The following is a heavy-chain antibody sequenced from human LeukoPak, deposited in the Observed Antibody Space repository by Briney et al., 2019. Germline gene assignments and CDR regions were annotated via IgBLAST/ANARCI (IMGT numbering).Heavy chain of an antibody. D-gene: IGHD1-26*01. CDR3: ARGIVGPTGDY. CDR2: IGTAGDT. J-gene: IGHJ4*02. Sequence: HPGGSLRLSCAASGFTFSSYDMHWVRQATGKGLEWVSAIGTAGDTYYPGSVKGRFTISRDNAKNTLYLQMNSLKAEDTAVYYCARGIVGPTGDYWGQGTLVTVSS. V-gene: IGHV3-13*04. CDR1: GFTFSSYD.